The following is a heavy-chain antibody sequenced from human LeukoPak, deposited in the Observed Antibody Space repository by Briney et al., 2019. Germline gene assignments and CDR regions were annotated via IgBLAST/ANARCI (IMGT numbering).Heavy chain of an antibody. Sequence: GGSLKLSCAASGFTFSASALHWVRQASGKGLEWVGRIRDKANKYTTAYAPSVKGRFTISRDDSRNTAYLQMDSLKAEDSALYYCIRYITSSDKNDCWGQGTLVTVSS. CDR1: GFTFSASA. D-gene: IGHD6-6*01. V-gene: IGHV3-73*01. J-gene: IGHJ4*02. CDR3: IRYITSSDKNDC. CDR2: IRDKANKYTT.